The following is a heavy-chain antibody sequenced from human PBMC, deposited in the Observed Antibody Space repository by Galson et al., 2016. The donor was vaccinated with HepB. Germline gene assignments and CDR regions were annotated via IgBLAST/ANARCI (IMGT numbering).Heavy chain of an antibody. Sequence: SETLSLTCANYGISFSDSYWSWIRQHPGKGLEWIGEINHGGRTNYNPSLKSRATISVDTSKYQLSLKLRSVPAADTAVYYCARGYFRSSWNSLRCYYFDYWGQGTLLIVSS. CDR3: ARGYFRSSWNSLRCYYFDY. V-gene: IGHV4-34*01. CDR1: GISFSDSY. D-gene: IGHD6-13*01. J-gene: IGHJ4*02. CDR2: INHGGRT.